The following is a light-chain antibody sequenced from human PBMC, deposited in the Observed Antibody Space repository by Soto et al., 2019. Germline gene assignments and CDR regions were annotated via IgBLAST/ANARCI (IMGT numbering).Light chain of an antibody. CDR2: KES. J-gene: IGKJ2*01. V-gene: IGKV1-5*03. CDR3: QQYNSYPMYT. Sequence: DIQMTQSPSTLSASVGDRVTITCRASQSISSWLAWYQQKPGKAPKLLIYKESSLESGVPSRFSGSRSETEFTLTISSLQPDDFATFYCQQYNSYPMYTFGQGTKLEIK. CDR1: QSISSW.